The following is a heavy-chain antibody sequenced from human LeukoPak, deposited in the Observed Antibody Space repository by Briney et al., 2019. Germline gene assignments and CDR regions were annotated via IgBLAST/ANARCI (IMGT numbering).Heavy chain of an antibody. J-gene: IGHJ6*03. Sequence: SETLSLTCTVSGYSISNGYYWGWIRQPPGKGLEWVGSIYHRGSTYYNPSLRSRVTISLDTSKNQFSLKLSSVTAADTAVYYCARVEEGYGSGRRENYYYYYMDVWGKGTTVTISS. CDR2: IYHRGST. CDR1: GYSISNGYY. CDR3: ARVEEGYGSGRRENYYYYYMDV. D-gene: IGHD3-10*01. V-gene: IGHV4-38-2*02.